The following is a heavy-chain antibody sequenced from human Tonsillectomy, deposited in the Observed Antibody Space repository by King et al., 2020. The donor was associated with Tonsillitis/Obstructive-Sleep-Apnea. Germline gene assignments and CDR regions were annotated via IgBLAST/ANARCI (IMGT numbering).Heavy chain of an antibody. Sequence: QLQESGPGLVKPSETLSLTCTVSGGSITSYYWSWIRQPPGKGLEWIGDIYYSGSTNYNPSLKSRVTISVDTSKNQFSLNLSSVTAADTAVYYCAAYTGYQEKAFNYWGQGTLVTVSS. CDR3: AAYTGYQEKAFNY. CDR1: GGSITSYY. D-gene: IGHD3-9*01. CDR2: IYYSGST. J-gene: IGHJ4*02. V-gene: IGHV4-59*01.